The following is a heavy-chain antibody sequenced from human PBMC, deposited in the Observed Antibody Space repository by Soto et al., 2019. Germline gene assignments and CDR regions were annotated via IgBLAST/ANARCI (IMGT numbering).Heavy chain of an antibody. CDR3: ARPRYYYDSSGYAPPYWYFDL. J-gene: IGHJ2*01. CDR2: IYHSGST. Sequence: SETLSLTCAVSGGSISSSNWWSWVRQPPGKGLEWIGEIYHSGSTNYNPSLKSRVTISVDKSKNQFSLKLSSVTASDTAMYYCARPRYYYDSSGYAPPYWYFDLWGRGTLVTVSS. CDR1: GGSISSSNW. V-gene: IGHV4-4*02. D-gene: IGHD3-22*01.